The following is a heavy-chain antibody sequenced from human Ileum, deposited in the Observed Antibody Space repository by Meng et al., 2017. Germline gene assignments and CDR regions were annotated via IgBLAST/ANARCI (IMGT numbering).Heavy chain of an antibody. Sequence: SVKVSCKTFGGTFSGFAVSWVRQAPGQGLEWMGGVIPSTQRAQMFQGRVTITTDESTSTVYMELSSLRSEDTAIYYCARGGVSYQLLTRLTYWGQGTLVTVSS. CDR2: VIPST. CDR1: GGTFSGFA. J-gene: IGHJ4*02. V-gene: IGHV1-69*05. D-gene: IGHD3-10*01. CDR3: ARGGVSYQLLTRLTY.